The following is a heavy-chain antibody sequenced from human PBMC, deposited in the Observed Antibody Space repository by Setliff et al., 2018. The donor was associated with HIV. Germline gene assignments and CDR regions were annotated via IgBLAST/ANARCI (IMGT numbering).Heavy chain of an antibody. J-gene: IGHJ4*02. CDR1: GFTFSTYW. CDR3: ARESPSSSWFYFDF. Sequence: PGGSLRLSCAASGFTFSTYWMSWIRQSPGKGLEWIGEINHSGRTNYNPSLKSRVTISVDTSKNQFSLKLGSVTAADTAVYYCARESPSSSWFYFDFWGQGTLVTVSS. CDR2: INHSGRT. V-gene: IGHV4-34*01. D-gene: IGHD6-13*01.